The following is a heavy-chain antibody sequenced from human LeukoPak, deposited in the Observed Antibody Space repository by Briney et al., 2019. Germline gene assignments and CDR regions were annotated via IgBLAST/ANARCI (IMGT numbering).Heavy chain of an antibody. Sequence: GGSLRLSCAASGFTFSSYGMHWVRQAPGKGLEWVAFIRYDGSNKYYADSVKGRFTISRDNSKNTLCLQMNSLRAEDTAVYYCAKESGAYSYGLSYFDYWGQGTLVTVSS. D-gene: IGHD5-18*01. CDR3: AKESGAYSYGLSYFDY. CDR1: GFTFSSYG. V-gene: IGHV3-30*02. J-gene: IGHJ4*02. CDR2: IRYDGSNK.